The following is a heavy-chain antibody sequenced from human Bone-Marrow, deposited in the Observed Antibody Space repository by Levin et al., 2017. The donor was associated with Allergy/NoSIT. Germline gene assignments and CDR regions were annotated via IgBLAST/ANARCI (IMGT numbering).Heavy chain of an antibody. Sequence: AGGSLRLSCAASGFTFSSYAMHWVRQAPGKGLEWVAVISYDGSNKYYADSVKGRFTISRDNSKNTLYLQMNSLRAEDTAVYYCARGTVVVTAATRMPLDYWGQGTLVTVSS. V-gene: IGHV3-30-3*01. CDR3: ARGTVVVTAATRMPLDY. D-gene: IGHD2-21*02. CDR2: ISYDGSNK. J-gene: IGHJ4*02. CDR1: GFTFSSYA.